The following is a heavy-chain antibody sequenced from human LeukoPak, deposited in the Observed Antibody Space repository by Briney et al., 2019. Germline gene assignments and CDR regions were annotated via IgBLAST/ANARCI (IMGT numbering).Heavy chain of an antibody. J-gene: IGHJ4*02. D-gene: IGHD2-2*01. CDR2: ISSSGSTI. CDR1: GFTYSSYE. V-gene: IGHV3-48*03. Sequence: GGSLRLSCAASGFTYSSYEMNWVRQAPGKGLEWVSYISSSGSTIYYADSVKGRFTISRDNSKNTLYLQMNSLRAEDTAVYYCAKALGYCSSTSCYVDYWGQGTLVTVSS. CDR3: AKALGYCSSTSCYVDY.